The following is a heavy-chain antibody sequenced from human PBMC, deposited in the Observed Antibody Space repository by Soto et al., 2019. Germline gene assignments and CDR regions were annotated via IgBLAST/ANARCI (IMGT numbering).Heavy chain of an antibody. CDR3: ARVPPSKSRRRAFDY. CDR2: INHSGST. V-gene: IGHV4-34*01. Sequence: QVQLQQWGAGLLKPSETLSLTCAVYGGSFSGYYWSWIRQPPGKGLEWIGEINHSGSTNYNPSLKSRVTISVDTSKNQFSLKLSSVTAADTAVYYCARVPPSKSRRRAFDYWGQGTLVTVSS. CDR1: GGSFSGYY. J-gene: IGHJ4*02.